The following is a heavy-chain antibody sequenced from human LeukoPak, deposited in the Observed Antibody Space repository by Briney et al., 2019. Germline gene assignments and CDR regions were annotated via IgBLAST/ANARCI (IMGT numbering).Heavy chain of an antibody. CDR1: GCSFTSYW. Sequence: GESLKISCKGSGCSFTSYWIGWVRQMPGKGLEWMGIIYPGDSDTRYSPSFQGRVTISADKSISTAYLQWSSLKASDTAMYYCARREYSSSFAFDYWGQGTLVTVSS. V-gene: IGHV5-51*01. J-gene: IGHJ4*02. D-gene: IGHD6-6*01. CDR3: ARREYSSSFAFDY. CDR2: IYPGDSDT.